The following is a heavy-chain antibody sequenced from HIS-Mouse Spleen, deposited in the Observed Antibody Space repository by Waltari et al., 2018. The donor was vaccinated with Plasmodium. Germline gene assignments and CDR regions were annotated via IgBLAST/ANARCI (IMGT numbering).Heavy chain of an antibody. Sequence: QVQLVESGGGVVKPGRSLRLSCAAPGFTFSRQGMHWVRRATGKGMEWVACISYDGSNKYDADSVKGRFTISRDNSKNTLYLQMNSLRAEDTAVYYCAKDRRSSSWYVDYWGQGTLVTVSS. CDR3: AKDRRSSSWYVDY. D-gene: IGHD6-13*01. V-gene: IGHV3-30*18. J-gene: IGHJ4*02. CDR2: ISYDGSNK. CDR1: GFTFSRQG.